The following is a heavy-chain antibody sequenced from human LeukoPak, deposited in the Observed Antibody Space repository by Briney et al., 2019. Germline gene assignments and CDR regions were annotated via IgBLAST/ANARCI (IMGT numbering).Heavy chain of an antibody. J-gene: IGHJ5*02. Sequence: SETLSLTCTVSGGSITSSNSYWGWIRQPPGKGLEWIGSIYYSGSTYYNPSLKSRVTISVDTSKNQFSLKLSSVTAADTAVYYCARLRRGSSSWYRSFWFDPWGQGTLVTVSS. D-gene: IGHD6-13*01. CDR3: ARLRRGSSSWYRSFWFDP. CDR2: IYYSGST. CDR1: GGSITSSNSY. V-gene: IGHV4-39*01.